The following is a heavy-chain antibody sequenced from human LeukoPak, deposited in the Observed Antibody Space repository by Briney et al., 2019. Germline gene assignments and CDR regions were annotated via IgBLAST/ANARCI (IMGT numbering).Heavy chain of an antibody. D-gene: IGHD2-15*01. Sequence: SETLSLTCSVADGSMSIYNWSWIWQPPRKGREWIVNMSYSGGTKYNPSLTSRVTISVYTTKNQFSLKLNSVTPADTAVYYCARLSRVAGTFSEFLLWGRGTMVSV. J-gene: IGHJ4*02. CDR1: DGSMSIYN. CDR3: ARLSRVAGTFSEFLL. CDR2: MSYSGGT. V-gene: IGHV4-59*01.